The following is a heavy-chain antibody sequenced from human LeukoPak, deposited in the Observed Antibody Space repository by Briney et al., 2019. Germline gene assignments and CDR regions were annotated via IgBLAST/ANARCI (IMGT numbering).Heavy chain of an antibody. Sequence: GGSLRLSCATSGFTFSRSDMHWVRQATGKGLEWVSTIRTAGDAYFPDSVVSRCTVSSRNGNNSVLLQIINRRGGEKAVYYCCRGSDIENYYFDGWGKGTLVTVS. CDR1: GFTFSRSD. CDR2: IRTAGDA. D-gene: IGHD2-15*01. V-gene: IGHV3-13*01. J-gene: IGHJ4*02. CDR3: CRGSDIENYYFDG.